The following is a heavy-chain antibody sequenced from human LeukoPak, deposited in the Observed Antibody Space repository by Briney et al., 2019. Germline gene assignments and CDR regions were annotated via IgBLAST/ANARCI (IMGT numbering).Heavy chain of an antibody. CDR3: ATSYYYDSSGYYYFDY. Sequence: ASVKVSCKASGYTLTELSMHWVRQAPGKGLEWMGGFDPEDGETIYAQKFQGRVTMTEDTSTDTAYMELSSLRSEDTAVYYCATSYYYDSSGYYYFDYWGQGTLVTVSS. CDR1: GYTLTELS. V-gene: IGHV1-24*01. CDR2: FDPEDGET. D-gene: IGHD3-22*01. J-gene: IGHJ4*02.